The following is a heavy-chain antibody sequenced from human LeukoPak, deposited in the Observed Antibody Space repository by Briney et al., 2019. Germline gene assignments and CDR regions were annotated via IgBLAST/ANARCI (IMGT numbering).Heavy chain of an antibody. J-gene: IGHJ6*02. V-gene: IGHV4-59*08. Sequence: PSETLSLTCIVSGDSISTNYWSWIRQPPGKGLEWIGYIYYSGRTNYNPSLKSRVTISVDMSKNQFSLKLSSVTAADTAVYYCARPTPSYYYGMDVWGQGTTVTVSS. CDR1: GDSISTNY. CDR3: ARPTPSYYYGMDV. CDR2: IYYSGRT.